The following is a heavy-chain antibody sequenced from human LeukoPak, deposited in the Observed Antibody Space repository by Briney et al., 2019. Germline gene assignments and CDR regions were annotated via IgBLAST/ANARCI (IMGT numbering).Heavy chain of an antibody. Sequence: ASVKVSCKASGYTFTSYGINWVRQATGQGLEWMGWMNPNSGNTGYAQKFQGRVTMTRNTSISTAYMELSSLRSEDTAVYYCARVRPEYYYGSGSSDPWGQGTLVTVSS. CDR1: GYTFTSYG. V-gene: IGHV1-8*02. J-gene: IGHJ5*02. D-gene: IGHD3-10*01. CDR3: ARVRPEYYYGSGSSDP. CDR2: MNPNSGNT.